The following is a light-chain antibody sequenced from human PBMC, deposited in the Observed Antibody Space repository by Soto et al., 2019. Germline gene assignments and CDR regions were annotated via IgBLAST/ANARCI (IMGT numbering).Light chain of an antibody. CDR1: QDIGNN. CDR3: QHYDNLPALT. V-gene: IGKV1-33*01. Sequence: DIQMTQSPSSLSASVGDRVTITCQASQDIGNNLNWYQQKPGKAPKLLIYDASNLETGVPSRFSGSGSGTDFSLTISSLQPEDIATYYCQHYDNLPALTFGGGTRVEIK. J-gene: IGKJ4*01. CDR2: DAS.